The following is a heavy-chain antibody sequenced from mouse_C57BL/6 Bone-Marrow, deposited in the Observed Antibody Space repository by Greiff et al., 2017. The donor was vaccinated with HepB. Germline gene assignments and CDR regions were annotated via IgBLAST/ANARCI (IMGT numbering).Heavy chain of an antibody. V-gene: IGHV5-12*01. CDR3: ARATTVGY. CDR1: GFTFSDYY. J-gene: IGHJ4*01. Sequence: EVQVVESGGGLVQPGGSLKLSCAASGFTFSDYYMYWVRQTPEKRLEWVAYISNGGGSTYYPDTVKGRFTISRDNAKNTLYLQMSRLKSEDTAMYYCARATTVGYWGQGTSVTVSS. CDR2: ISNGGGST. D-gene: IGHD1-1*01.